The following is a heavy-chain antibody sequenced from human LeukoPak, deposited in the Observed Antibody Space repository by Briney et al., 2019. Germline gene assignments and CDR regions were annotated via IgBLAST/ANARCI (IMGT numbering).Heavy chain of an antibody. CDR3: ARAPISGSYSQYFYMDV. CDR2: ITWNSDIK. Sequence: PGGSLRLFCAASGFSFGDYAMHWVRQAPGKGLEWVSGITWNSDIKAYADAVKGRFTVSRDNAKNSLYLQMNSLRSDDTALCYCARAPISGSYSQYFYMDVWGKGTTVTISS. D-gene: IGHD3-10*01. CDR1: GFSFGDYA. V-gene: IGHV3-9*01. J-gene: IGHJ6*03.